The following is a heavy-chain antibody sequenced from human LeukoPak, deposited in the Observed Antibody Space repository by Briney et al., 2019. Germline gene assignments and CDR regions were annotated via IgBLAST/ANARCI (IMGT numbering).Heavy chain of an antibody. V-gene: IGHV1-69*02. D-gene: IGHD3-22*01. J-gene: IGHJ4*02. CDR2: IIPILGIA. CDR1: GGTFSSYT. Sequence: SVKVSCKASGGTFSSYTISWVRQAPGQGREWMGRIIPILGIANYAQKFQGRVTITADKSTSTAYMELSSLRSEDTAVYYCARYFLGSGTLYYYDRSGYYYWGQGTLVTVSS. CDR3: ARYFLGSGTLYYYDRSGYYY.